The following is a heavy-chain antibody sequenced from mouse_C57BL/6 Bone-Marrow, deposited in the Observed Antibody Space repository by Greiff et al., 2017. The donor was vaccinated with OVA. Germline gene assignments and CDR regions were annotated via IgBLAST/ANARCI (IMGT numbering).Heavy chain of an antibody. CDR2: INPSGGYT. J-gene: IGHJ3*01. Sequence: QVQLQQSGAELVKPGASVKLSCKASGYTFTSYWMHWVNQRPGQGLEWIGYINPSGGYTKTNQKFKDKATLTADKSSSTAYMQLSSLTCEDSAVYYCAGGFAYWGQGTLVTVSA. CDR1: GYTFTSYW. V-gene: IGHV1-7*01. CDR3: AGGFAY.